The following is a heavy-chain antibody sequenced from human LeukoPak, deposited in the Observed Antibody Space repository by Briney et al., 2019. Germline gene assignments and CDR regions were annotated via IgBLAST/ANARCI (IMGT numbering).Heavy chain of an antibody. V-gene: IGHV4-31*03. CDR2: IYYSGST. D-gene: IGHD5-18*01. CDR1: GGSISSGGYY. J-gene: IGHJ3*02. CDR3: ARDEYSYGLRGYDAFDI. Sequence: SQTLSLTCTVSGGSISSGGYYWSWIRQHPGKGLEWIGYIYYSGSTYYNPSLKSRVTISVDTSKNQFSLKLSSVTAADTAVYYCARDEYSYGLRGYDAFDIWGQGTMVTVSS.